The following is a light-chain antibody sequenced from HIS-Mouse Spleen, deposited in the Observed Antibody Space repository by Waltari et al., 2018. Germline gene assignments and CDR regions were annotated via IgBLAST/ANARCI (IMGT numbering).Light chain of an antibody. CDR3: AAWDDSLSGPWV. J-gene: IGLJ3*02. V-gene: IGLV1-47*01. CDR2: RNN. CDR1: TSNIGRLY. Sequence: QSVLTQPPSASGTPGQRSTIPCSGGTSNIGRLYAYCYQQLPGTAPKLLIYRNNQRPSGVPDRFSGSKSGTSASLAISGLRSEDEADYYCAAWDDSLSGPWVFGGGTKLTVL.